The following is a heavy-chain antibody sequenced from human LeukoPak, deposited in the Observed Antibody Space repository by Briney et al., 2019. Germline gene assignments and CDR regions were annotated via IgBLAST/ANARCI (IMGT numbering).Heavy chain of an antibody. Sequence: VASVKVSCKASGGTFSSYAISWVRQAPGQGLEWMGGIIPIFGTANYAQKFQGRVTITADKSTSTAYMELSSLGSEDTAVYYCASGIGPVWRGDYWGQGTLVTVSS. J-gene: IGHJ4*02. CDR1: GGTFSSYA. D-gene: IGHD1-14*01. V-gene: IGHV1-69*06. CDR2: IIPIFGTA. CDR3: ASGIGPVWRGDY.